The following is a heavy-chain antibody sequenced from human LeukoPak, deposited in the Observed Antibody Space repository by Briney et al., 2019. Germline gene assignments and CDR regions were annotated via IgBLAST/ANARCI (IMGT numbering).Heavy chain of an antibody. Sequence: GASVKVSCKASGYTFTSYAMHWVRQAPGQRLAWMGWSNAGNGNTKYSQEFQGRVTITRDTSASTAYMELSSLRSEDMAVYYCARGSGSSGYYHMDYWGQGTLVTVSS. J-gene: IGHJ4*02. CDR1: GYTFTSYA. CDR2: SNAGNGNT. CDR3: ARGSGSSGYYHMDY. D-gene: IGHD3-22*01. V-gene: IGHV1-3*02.